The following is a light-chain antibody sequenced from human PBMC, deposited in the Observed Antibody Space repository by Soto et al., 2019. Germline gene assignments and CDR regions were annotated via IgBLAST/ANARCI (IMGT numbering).Light chain of an antibody. Sequence: DIQMTQSPSSLSASVGDSVTISCRASQSISTYLNWYQQKPGQAPSLLIYVASSLQSGVPSRFSGSGSGTDFTLTISSLQPEDFATYYCQQSYSAPLTFGGGTKVEIK. J-gene: IGKJ4*01. V-gene: IGKV1-39*01. CDR2: VAS. CDR3: QQSYSAPLT. CDR1: QSISTY.